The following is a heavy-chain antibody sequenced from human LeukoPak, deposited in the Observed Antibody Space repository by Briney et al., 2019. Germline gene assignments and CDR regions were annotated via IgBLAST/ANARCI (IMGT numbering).Heavy chain of an antibody. D-gene: IGHD6-19*01. CDR1: GVTFNNAW. CDR2: IKSKTDGGTT. CDR3: TTSFYSSGLDAFDI. V-gene: IGHV3-15*01. J-gene: IGHJ3*02. Sequence: GGSLRLSCAASGVTFNNAWMSWVRQAPGKGLEWVGRIKSKTDGGTTDYAAPVKGRFTISRDDSKNTLYLQMNSLKTEDTAVYYRTTSFYSSGLDAFDIWGQGTMVTVSS.